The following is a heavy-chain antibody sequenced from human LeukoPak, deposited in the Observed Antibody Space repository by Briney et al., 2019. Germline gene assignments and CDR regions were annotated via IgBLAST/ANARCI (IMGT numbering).Heavy chain of an antibody. D-gene: IGHD3-10*01. CDR2: MNPNSGNT. CDR1: GYTFTSYD. V-gene: IGHV1-8*01. Sequence: ASVKVSCKASGYTFTSYDINWVRQATGQGLEWMGWMNPNSGNTGYAQKFQGRVTMTRNTSISTAYMELSSLRSEDTAVYYCARSRSYYSNYYYYGMDVWGQGTTVAVSS. CDR3: ARSRSYYSNYYYYGMDV. J-gene: IGHJ6*02.